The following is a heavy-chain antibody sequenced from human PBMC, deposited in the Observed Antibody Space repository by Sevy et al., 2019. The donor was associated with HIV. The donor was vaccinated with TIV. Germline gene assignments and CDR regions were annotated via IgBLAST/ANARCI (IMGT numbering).Heavy chain of an antibody. D-gene: IGHD3-10*01. CDR3: ARDQGNTGIYYYYGMDV. CDR2: IKQDGSEK. Sequence: GGSLRLSCAASGFTFSSYWMSWVRQAPGKGLEWVANIKQDGSEKYYVDSLKGRFTISRDNAKNSLYLQMNSLRAEDTAVYYCARDQGNTGIYYYYGMDVWGQGTTVTVSS. CDR1: GFTFSSYW. V-gene: IGHV3-7*01. J-gene: IGHJ6*02.